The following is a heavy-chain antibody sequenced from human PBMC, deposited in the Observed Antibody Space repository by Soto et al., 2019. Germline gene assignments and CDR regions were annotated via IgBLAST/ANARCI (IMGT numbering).Heavy chain of an antibody. Sequence: GGSLRLSCAASGFTFSGFEMYWVRQSPGRGLEWVSYISSSGNTVYYTDSVKGGFTISRDNARNSLYLQMNSLRAQDTAVYYCACHTAMAATSDVFDIWAQGTMVTVSS. V-gene: IGHV3-48*03. CDR1: GFTFSGFE. CDR3: ACHTAMAATSDVFDI. D-gene: IGHD5-18*01. J-gene: IGHJ3*02. CDR2: ISSSGNTV.